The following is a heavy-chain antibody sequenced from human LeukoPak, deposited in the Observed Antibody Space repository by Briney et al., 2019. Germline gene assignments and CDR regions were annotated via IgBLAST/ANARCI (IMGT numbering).Heavy chain of an antibody. J-gene: IGHJ4*02. CDR2: FGTRHTHI. CDR1: GLNFNTYD. Sequence: GGSLRLSCVGSGLNFNTYDLTWVRQAPGKGLEWVALFGTRHTHIFYADSVKGRFTVSRDNSKNTLFLQMNSLRAEDTAVYYCAKDGGLWVSAHWGDSWGRGTLVTVSS. V-gene: IGHV3-23*01. CDR3: AKDGGLWVSAHWGDS. D-gene: IGHD7-27*01.